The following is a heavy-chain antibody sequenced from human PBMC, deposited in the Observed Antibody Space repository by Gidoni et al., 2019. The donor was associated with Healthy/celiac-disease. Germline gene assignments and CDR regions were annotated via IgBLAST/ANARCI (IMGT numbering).Heavy chain of an antibody. CDR2: IKQGGSGK. CDR3: ARVEWLGGGFDY. Sequence: EVQLVESGGGLVQPGWSLGVSCAAYVFPFSSYWMSLVRQAPGKGLEWVANIKQGGSGKYYVDSVKGRFTISRDNAKNSLYLQMNSLRAEDTAVYYCARVEWLGGGFDYWGQGTLVTVSS. CDR1: VFPFSSYW. V-gene: IGHV3-7*01. D-gene: IGHD6-19*01. J-gene: IGHJ4*02.